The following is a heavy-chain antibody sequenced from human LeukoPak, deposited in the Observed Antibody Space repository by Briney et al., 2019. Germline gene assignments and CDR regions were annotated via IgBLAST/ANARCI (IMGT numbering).Heavy chain of an antibody. CDR1: GGSISSGSYY. CDR3: ARTRYGSGSYTYLDY. CDR2: IYTSGST. Sequence: SETLSLTCTVSGGSISSGSYYWSWIRQPAGTGLEWIGRIYTSGSTNYNPSLKSRVTISVDTSKNQFSLKLSSVTAADTAVYYCARTRYGSGSYTYLDYWGQGTLVTVSS. D-gene: IGHD3-10*01. J-gene: IGHJ4*02. V-gene: IGHV4-61*02.